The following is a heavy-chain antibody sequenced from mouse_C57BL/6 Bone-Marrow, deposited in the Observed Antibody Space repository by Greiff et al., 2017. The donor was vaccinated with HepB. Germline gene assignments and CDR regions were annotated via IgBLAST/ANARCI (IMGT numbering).Heavy chain of an antibody. Sequence: EVQVVESGGGLVKPGGSLKLSCAASGFTFSSYAMSWVRQTPEKRLEWVATISDGGSYTYYPDNVKGRFTISRDNAKNNLYLQMSHLKSEDTAMYYCARILLRCRGFAYWGQGTLVTVSA. CDR2: ISDGGSYT. D-gene: IGHD1-1*01. CDR1: GFTFSSYA. J-gene: IGHJ3*01. CDR3: ARILLRCRGFAY. V-gene: IGHV5-4*01.